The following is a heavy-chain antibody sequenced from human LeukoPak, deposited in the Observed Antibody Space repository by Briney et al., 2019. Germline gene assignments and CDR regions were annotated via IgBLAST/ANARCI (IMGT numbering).Heavy chain of an antibody. J-gene: IGHJ4*02. D-gene: IGHD3-10*01. CDR3: ARGERSLDY. Sequence: GESLKISCKGSGYIFTNYWISWVRQMPGKGLEWMGRIDPSDSCTNYSPSFQGHVTISADKSIRTAYLQWSSLRASDTAIYYCARGERSLDYWGQGTLVTVSS. CDR2: IDPSDSCT. V-gene: IGHV5-10-1*01. CDR1: GYIFTNYW.